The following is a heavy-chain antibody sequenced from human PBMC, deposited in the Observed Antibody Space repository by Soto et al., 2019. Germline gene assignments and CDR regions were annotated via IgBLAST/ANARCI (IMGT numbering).Heavy chain of an antibody. CDR3: ARAHCSGGKCYSGY. CDR1: GYTFTSYD. J-gene: IGHJ4*02. D-gene: IGHD2-15*01. CDR2: MNPNSGNT. Sequence: QVQLVQSGAEVKKPGASVKVSCKASGYTFTSYDINWVRQATGQGLEWMGWMNPNSGNTGYAQKFQGRVTMTRNTSISTAYMELSSLRSDDTAVYYCARAHCSGGKCYSGYWGQGTLVTVSS. V-gene: IGHV1-8*01.